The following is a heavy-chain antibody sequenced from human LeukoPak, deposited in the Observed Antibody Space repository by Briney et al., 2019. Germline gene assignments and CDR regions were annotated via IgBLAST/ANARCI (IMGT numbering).Heavy chain of an antibody. V-gene: IGHV1-18*01. CDR2: IRVDNGNT. Sequence: ASVKVSCKDSGYTFSSYGITWVRQAPGQGLEWMGWIRVDNGNTNYAQKFQGRVTMTTDTSTNTAYMELRSLRSDDTAVYYCARAYRNYETYSWFDPWGQGTLVTVSS. D-gene: IGHD4-11*01. CDR3: ARAYRNYETYSWFDP. J-gene: IGHJ5*02. CDR1: GYTFSSYG.